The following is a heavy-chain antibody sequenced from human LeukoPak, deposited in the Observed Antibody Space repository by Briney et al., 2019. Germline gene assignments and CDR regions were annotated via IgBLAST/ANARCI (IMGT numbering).Heavy chain of an antibody. Sequence: PGGSLRLSCAASGFTVSSNYMSWVRQAPGKGLEWVSVIYSGGSTYYADSVKGRFTISRDNSKNTLYLQMNSLRAEDTAVYYCAKDIYYYDRRGAFDIWGQGTMVTVSS. V-gene: IGHV3-53*01. CDR1: GFTVSSNY. D-gene: IGHD3-10*02. CDR2: IYSGGST. J-gene: IGHJ3*02. CDR3: AKDIYYYDRRGAFDI.